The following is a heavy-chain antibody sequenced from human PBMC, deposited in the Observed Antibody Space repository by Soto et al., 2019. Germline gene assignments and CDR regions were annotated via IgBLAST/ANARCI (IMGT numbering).Heavy chain of an antibody. CDR1: GYTFASYG. V-gene: IGHV1-18*04. CDR2: IDSNNGNT. J-gene: IGHJ4*02. Sequence: GASVKVSCKASGYTFASYGISWVRQAPGQGLEYMGWIDSNNGNTDYVQKFQGRVTMTTDTSTTTTYMELRGLRSDDTALYYCARVAVAAFWYFDYSGQGTIVTLSS. CDR3: ARVAVAAFWYFDY. D-gene: IGHD2-15*01.